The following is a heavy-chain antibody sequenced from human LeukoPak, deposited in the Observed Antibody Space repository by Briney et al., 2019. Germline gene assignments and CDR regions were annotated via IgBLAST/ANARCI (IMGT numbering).Heavy chain of an antibody. V-gene: IGHV1-69*01. D-gene: IGHD5-12*01. CDR2: IIPIFGTA. CDR1: GGTFSSYA. CDR3: ARDLDIEAPLGY. J-gene: IGHJ4*02. Sequence: SVKVSCKASGGTFSSYAISWVRQAPGQGIEWMGGIIPIFGTANYAQKFQGRVTITADESTSTAYMELSSLRSEDTAVYYYARDLDIEAPLGYWGQGTLVTVSS.